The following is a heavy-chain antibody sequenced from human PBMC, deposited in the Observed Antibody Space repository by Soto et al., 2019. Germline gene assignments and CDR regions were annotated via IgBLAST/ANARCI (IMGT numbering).Heavy chain of an antibody. CDR2: ISSSSSSV. CDR3: ARGCNGGGCYNFDY. V-gene: IGHV3-48*01. CDR1: RFSFNNYS. D-gene: IGHD2-15*01. Sequence: GGSLRLSCAASRFSFNNYSMNWVRQAPGKGLEWVSYISSSSSSVSYADSVKGRFSISRDNAKNSLYLQMNGLTAEDTAVYYCARGCNGGGCYNFDYWGQGTLVTVSS. J-gene: IGHJ4*02.